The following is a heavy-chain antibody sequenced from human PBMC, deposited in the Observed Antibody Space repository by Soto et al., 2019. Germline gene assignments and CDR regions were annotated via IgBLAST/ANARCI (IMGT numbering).Heavy chain of an antibody. Sequence: GGSLRLSCAASGFTFSSYAMSWVRQAPGKGLEWVSAISGSGGSTYYADSVKGRFTISRDNSKNTLYLQMNSLRAEDTAVYYCAKYVGGVTMIVVADAFDIWGQGTMVTVSS. CDR2: ISGSGGST. CDR3: AKYVGGVTMIVVADAFDI. V-gene: IGHV3-23*01. CDR1: GFTFSSYA. D-gene: IGHD3-22*01. J-gene: IGHJ3*02.